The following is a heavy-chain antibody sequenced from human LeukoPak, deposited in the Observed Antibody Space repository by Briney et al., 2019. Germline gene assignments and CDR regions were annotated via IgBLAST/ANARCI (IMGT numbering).Heavy chain of an antibody. CDR2: ISYDGSNK. J-gene: IGHJ4*02. Sequence: PGRSLRLSCAASGFTFSSYAMHWVRQAPGKGLEWVAVISYDGSNKYYADSVKGRFTISRDNSKNTLYLQMNSLRAEDTAVYYCAKSRAHYYDSSGYAFDYWGQGTLVTVSS. D-gene: IGHD3-22*01. CDR1: GFTFSSYA. CDR3: AKSRAHYYDSSGYAFDY. V-gene: IGHV3-30*18.